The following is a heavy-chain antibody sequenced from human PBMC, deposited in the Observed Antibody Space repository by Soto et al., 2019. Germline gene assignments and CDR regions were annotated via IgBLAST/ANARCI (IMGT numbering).Heavy chain of an antibody. CDR3: ARALTGYGMDV. J-gene: IGHJ6*02. CDR2: ITTYNGNT. V-gene: IGHV1-18*01. Sequence: QVQLVQSGVEVREPGASVKVSCKAVRYIFTNYGVSWVRQAPGQGLEWMGWITTYNGNTEYAQKFQGRVTMTTDASTSTAYMELGRLRSDDTAIDYCARALTGYGMDVWRQGTTVTVSS. CDR1: RYIFTNYG.